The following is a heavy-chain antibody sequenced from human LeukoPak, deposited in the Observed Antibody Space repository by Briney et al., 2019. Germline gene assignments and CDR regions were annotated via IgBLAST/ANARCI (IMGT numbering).Heavy chain of an antibody. V-gene: IGHV4-59*01. CDR2: IYYSGST. CDR3: ARDIADRLLWFGEYSGWFDP. D-gene: IGHD3-10*01. CDR1: GGSISSYY. J-gene: IGHJ5*02. Sequence: SETLSLTCTVSGGSISSYYWSWIRQPPGKGLEWIGYIYYSGSTNYNPSLKSRVTISVDTSKNQFSLKLSSVTAADTAVYYCARDIADRLLWFGEYSGWFDPWGQGTLVTVSS.